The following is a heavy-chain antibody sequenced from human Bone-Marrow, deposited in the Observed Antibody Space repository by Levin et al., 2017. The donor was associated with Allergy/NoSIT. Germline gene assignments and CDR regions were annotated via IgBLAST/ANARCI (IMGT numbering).Heavy chain of an antibody. CDR1: GGTFSSYT. Sequence: KISCKASGGTFSSYTISWVRQAPGQGLEWMGRIIPILGIANYAQKFQGRVTITADKSTSTAYMELSSLRSEDTAVYYCARDYYGSGSYCRHWGQGTLVTVSS. CDR3: ARDYYGSGSYCRH. D-gene: IGHD3-10*01. V-gene: IGHV1-69*04. J-gene: IGHJ4*02. CDR2: IIPILGIA.